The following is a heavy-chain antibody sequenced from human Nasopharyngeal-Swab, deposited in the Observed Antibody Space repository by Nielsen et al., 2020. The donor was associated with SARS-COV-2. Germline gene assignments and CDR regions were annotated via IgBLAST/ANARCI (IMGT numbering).Heavy chain of an antibody. J-gene: IGHJ1*01. V-gene: IGHV3-23*01. CDR3: AKGTSDYTDYVAFQH. CDR1: GFTFSKYA. CDR2: VSGRGIST. D-gene: IGHD4-11*01. Sequence: GGSLRLSCAASGFTFSKYAMSWVRPAPGKGLEWVSGVSGRGISTYYADSVKGRFTISRDNSKNTLYLQMSSLRAEDTAVYYCAKGTSDYTDYVAFQHWGQGTLVPVSS.